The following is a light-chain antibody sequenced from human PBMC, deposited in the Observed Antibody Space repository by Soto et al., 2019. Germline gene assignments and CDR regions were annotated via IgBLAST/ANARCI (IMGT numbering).Light chain of an antibody. CDR2: DVS. CDR1: SSDVGGYNY. Sequence: QSVLTQPASVSGSPGQSITISCTGTSSDVGGYNYVSWYQQHPGKAPKLMIYDVSNRPSGVSNRFSGSKSGNTASLTISGLQAEDEADYYCSSYTSSSLVFGTGTKGTVL. V-gene: IGLV2-14*01. CDR3: SSYTSSSLV. J-gene: IGLJ1*01.